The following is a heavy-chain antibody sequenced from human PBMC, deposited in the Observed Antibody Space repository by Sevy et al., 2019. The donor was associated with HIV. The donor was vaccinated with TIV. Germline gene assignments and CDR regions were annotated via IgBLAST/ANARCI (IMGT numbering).Heavy chain of an antibody. CDR2: IGTAGDT. Sequence: GGSLRLSCAASGFTFSSYDMHWVRQATGKGLEWVSAIGTAGDTYYPGSVKGRFTISRENAKNSLYLQMNSLRAGDTAVYYCAREGMSGGYSYGYYYYYGMDVWAQGTTVTVSS. J-gene: IGHJ6*02. D-gene: IGHD5-18*01. CDR3: AREGMSGGYSYGYYYYYGMDV. V-gene: IGHV3-13*01. CDR1: GFTFSSYD.